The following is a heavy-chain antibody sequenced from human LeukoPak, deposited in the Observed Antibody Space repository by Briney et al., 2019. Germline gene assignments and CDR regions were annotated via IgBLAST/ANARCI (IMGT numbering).Heavy chain of an antibody. CDR1: GGSFSGYY. CDR3: ARLVVVVAATLNWFDP. V-gene: IGHV4-34*01. Sequence: TSETLSLTRAVYGGSFSGYYWSWIRQPPGKGLEWIGEINHSGSTNYNPSLRSRVTISVDTSKNQFSLKLSSVTAADTAVYYCARLVVVVAATLNWFDPWGQGTLVTVSS. D-gene: IGHD2-15*01. J-gene: IGHJ5*02. CDR2: INHSGST.